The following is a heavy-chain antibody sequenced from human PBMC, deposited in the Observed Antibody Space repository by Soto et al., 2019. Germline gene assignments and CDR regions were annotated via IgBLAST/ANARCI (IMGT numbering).Heavy chain of an antibody. CDR3: AKRRGAGGHFDY. CDR1: GFAFSSYA. Sequence: PVGSLILSCSASGFAFSSYAMGWVRQGPGKGLEWVAVVSIGGSTHYADSVRGRFTISRDNSKNTLSLQMNSLTAEDTAVYFCAKRRGAGGHFDYWGQGALVTVS. V-gene: IGHV3-23*01. CDR2: VSIGGST. D-gene: IGHD2-15*01. J-gene: IGHJ4*02.